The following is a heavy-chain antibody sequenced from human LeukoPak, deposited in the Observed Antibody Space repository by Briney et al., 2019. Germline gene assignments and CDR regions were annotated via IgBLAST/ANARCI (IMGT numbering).Heavy chain of an antibody. Sequence: ASVKVSCKASGGTFSSYAISWVRQAPGQGLEWMGGIIPIFGTANYAQKFQGRVTITTDESTSTAYMELSSLRSEDTAVYYCASCSSSWYGDAFDIWGQGTMVTVSS. J-gene: IGHJ3*02. V-gene: IGHV1-69*05. D-gene: IGHD6-13*01. CDR2: IIPIFGTA. CDR3: ASCSSSWYGDAFDI. CDR1: GGTFSSYA.